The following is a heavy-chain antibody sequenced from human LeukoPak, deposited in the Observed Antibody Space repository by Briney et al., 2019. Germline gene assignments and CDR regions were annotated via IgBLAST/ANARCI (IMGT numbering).Heavy chain of an antibody. CDR2: ISYDGSNK. CDR3: AKSRRVGATWFGMDV. J-gene: IGHJ6*02. D-gene: IGHD1-26*01. Sequence: GGSLRLSCAASGSTFSNYGIHWVRQAPGKGLEWVAVISYDGSNKYYADSVKGRFTISRDTSKNTLYLQMNSLRAEDTAVYYCAKSRRVGATWFGMDVWGQGTTVTVSS. V-gene: IGHV3-30*18. CDR1: GSTFSNYG.